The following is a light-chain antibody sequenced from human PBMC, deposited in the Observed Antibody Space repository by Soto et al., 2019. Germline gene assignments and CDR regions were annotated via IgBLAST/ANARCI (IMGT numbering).Light chain of an antibody. CDR2: GAS. CDR1: ESVSTSY. V-gene: IGKV3-20*01. CDR3: QHYGTSAL. J-gene: IGKJ3*01. Sequence: EIVLTQSPGTLSLSPGERATLSCRASESVSTSYLAWYQQKPGQAPRLLIYGASGRATGIPDRFSVSASGTDFTLTISRLVPDDFAVYYCQHYGTSALFGPGTKVDIK.